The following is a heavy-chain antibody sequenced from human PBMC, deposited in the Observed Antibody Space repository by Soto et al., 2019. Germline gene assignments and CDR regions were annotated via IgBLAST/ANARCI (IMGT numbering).Heavy chain of an antibody. CDR1: GGTFSSFA. CDR2: IVPMFGAP. J-gene: IGHJ6*02. Sequence: QVLLVQSGAEVKKPGSSVRVSCKTSGGTFSSFAISWVRLAPGQGLEWMGVIVPMFGAPTYAQTFQGRVSITADESTRTDCMELSRLGSDDTAVYYCARDVVMRGNAQFYGMDVGGQGTTVTVSS. V-gene: IGHV1-69*12. D-gene: IGHD2-15*01. CDR3: ARDVVMRGNAQFYGMDV.